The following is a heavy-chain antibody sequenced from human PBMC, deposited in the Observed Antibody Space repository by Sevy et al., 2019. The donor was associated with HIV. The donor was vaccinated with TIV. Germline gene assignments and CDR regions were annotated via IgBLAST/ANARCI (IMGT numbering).Heavy chain of an antibody. CDR3: VIDLGEYNYSYSFY. V-gene: IGHV3-30*03. CDR1: GFSFSTHG. Sequence: GGSLRLSCAASGFSFSTHGMHWVRQAPGKGLEWVAVISYDGIKKYYVDSLKGRFTISRDNSKNTLYLQMNSLKTDDTAVYYCVIDLGEYNYSYSFYWRQGILVT. J-gene: IGHJ4*02. CDR2: ISYDGIKK. D-gene: IGHD5-18*01.